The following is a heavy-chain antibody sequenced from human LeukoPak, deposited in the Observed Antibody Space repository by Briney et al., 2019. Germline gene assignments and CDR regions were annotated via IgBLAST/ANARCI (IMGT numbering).Heavy chain of an antibody. Sequence: GGSLRLSCVASGFTFSSYSMNWVRQAPGKGLEWVSSISSSSSYIYYADSVKGRFTISRDNAKNSLYLQMNSLRAEDTAVYYCAELGITMIGGVWGKGTTVTISS. V-gene: IGHV3-21*01. CDR1: GFTFSSYS. CDR2: ISSSSSYI. J-gene: IGHJ6*04. D-gene: IGHD3-10*02. CDR3: AELGITMIGGV.